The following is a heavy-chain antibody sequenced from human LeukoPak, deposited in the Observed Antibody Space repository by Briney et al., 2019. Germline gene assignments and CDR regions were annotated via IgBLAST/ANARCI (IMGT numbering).Heavy chain of an antibody. CDR1: GYTFTGYY. Sequence: VASVKVSCKASGYTFTGYYMHWVRQAPGQGLEWMGWINPNSGGTNYAQKFQGWVTMTRDTSISTAYMELSRLRSDDTAVYYCARGDSGSYFYYYYGMDVWGQGTTVTVSS. CDR3: ARGDSGSYFYYYYGMDV. V-gene: IGHV1-2*04. D-gene: IGHD1-26*01. J-gene: IGHJ6*02. CDR2: INPNSGGT.